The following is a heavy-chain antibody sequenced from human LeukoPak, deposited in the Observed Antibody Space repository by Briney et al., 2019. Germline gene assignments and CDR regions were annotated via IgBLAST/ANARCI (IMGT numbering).Heavy chain of an antibody. V-gene: IGHV3-21*01. Sequence: GGSLRLSCAASGFTFSSYSVNWVRQAPGKGLEWVSSITSSSSYIYYADSVKGRFTISRDNSKNTLYLQMNSLRAEDTAVYYCAKDRSNDFWSGYLFDYWGQGTLVTVSS. CDR1: GFTFSSYS. CDR3: AKDRSNDFWSGYLFDY. D-gene: IGHD3-3*01. J-gene: IGHJ4*02. CDR2: ITSSSSYI.